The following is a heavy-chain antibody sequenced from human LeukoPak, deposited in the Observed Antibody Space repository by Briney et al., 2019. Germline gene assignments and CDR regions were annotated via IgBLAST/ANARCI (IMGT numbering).Heavy chain of an antibody. Sequence: PRGSRRLSCAASGFTLSSNYMSWVRQAPGKGLEWVSVIYSGGRTYYADSVEGRFTISRDNSKNTLYLQMNSLRAEDTAVYYCARGSRWLPFDYWGQGTLV. CDR1: GFTLSSNY. J-gene: IGHJ4*02. V-gene: IGHV3-53*01. D-gene: IGHD6-13*01. CDR3: ARGSRWLPFDY. CDR2: IYSGGRT.